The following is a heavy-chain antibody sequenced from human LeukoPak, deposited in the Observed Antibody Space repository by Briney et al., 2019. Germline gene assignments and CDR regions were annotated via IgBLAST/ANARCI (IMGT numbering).Heavy chain of an antibody. J-gene: IGHJ4*02. CDR3: ARGLGGSYYFDH. Sequence: SETLSLTCAVYGGSFSGYYWSWIRQPPGKGLDWIGEIIHSGGTNYNPSFKSRVTISVDTSKNQFSLNLNSINAADTAVYYCARGLGGSYYFDHWGQGTLVTVSS. CDR2: IIHSGGT. V-gene: IGHV4-34*01. CDR1: GGSFSGYY. D-gene: IGHD1-26*01.